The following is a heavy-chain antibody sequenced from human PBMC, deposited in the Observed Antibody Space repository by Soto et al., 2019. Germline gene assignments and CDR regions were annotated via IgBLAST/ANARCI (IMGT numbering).Heavy chain of an antibody. J-gene: IGHJ4*02. CDR3: ARVGGTYYYGSGSYYDPYYFDY. Sequence: QVQLQESGPGLVKPSETLSLTCTVSGGSISSYYWSWIRQPPGKGLEWIGYIYYSGSTNYNPSLKSRVTVSVDTSKSQFSLRLSSVTAADTAVYYCARVGGTYYYGSGSYYDPYYFDYWGQGTLVTVSS. V-gene: IGHV4-59*01. CDR1: GGSISSYY. D-gene: IGHD3-10*01. CDR2: IYYSGST.